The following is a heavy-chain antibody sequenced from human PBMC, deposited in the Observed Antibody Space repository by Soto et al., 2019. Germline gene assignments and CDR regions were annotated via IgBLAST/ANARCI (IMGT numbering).Heavy chain of an antibody. Sequence: SETLSLTCTVSGDSISSGNKYWSWIRQAPGKGLEWIGYIFSSGTTYYNPCLKSRLTMSLDTSQNQFSLRLASVTDADSAVYYCARVPSPFDYYYAMDVWGQGTTVTVSS. CDR2: IFSSGTT. CDR1: GDSISSGNKY. CDR3: ARVPSPFDYYYAMDV. D-gene: IGHD3-16*01. J-gene: IGHJ6*02. V-gene: IGHV4-30-4*01.